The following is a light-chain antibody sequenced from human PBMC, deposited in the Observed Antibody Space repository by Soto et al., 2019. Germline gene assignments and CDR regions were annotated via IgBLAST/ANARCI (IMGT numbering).Light chain of an antibody. CDR1: QSVSSSY. Sequence: IVLTQSPGTLSLSPGERVTLSCRASQSVSSSYLAWYQQKPGQAPRLLIYGASSRATGIPDRFSGSGSGTDFTLTITRLEPEDFAVYYCQHYRTSFGGGTKAEIK. CDR2: GAS. V-gene: IGKV3-20*01. CDR3: QHYRTS. J-gene: IGKJ4*01.